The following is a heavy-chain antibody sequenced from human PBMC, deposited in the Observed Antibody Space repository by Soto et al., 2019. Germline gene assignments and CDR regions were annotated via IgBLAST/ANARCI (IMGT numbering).Heavy chain of an antibody. D-gene: IGHD3-22*01. Sequence: QVQLVESGGGVVQPGRSLRLSCAASGFTFSSYAMHWVRQAPGKGLEWVAVISYDGSNKYYADSVKGRFTISRDNSKNTRYRQMNSLRAEDTPVYYGAREGSVYDSSGYYGPSYYLDYWGQGTLVNVSS. CDR1: GFTFSSYA. J-gene: IGHJ4*02. CDR2: ISYDGSNK. V-gene: IGHV3-30-3*01. CDR3: AREGSVYDSSGYYGPSYYLDY.